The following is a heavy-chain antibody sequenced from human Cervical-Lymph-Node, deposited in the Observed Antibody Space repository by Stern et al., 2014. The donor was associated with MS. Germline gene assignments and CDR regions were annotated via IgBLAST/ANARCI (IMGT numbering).Heavy chain of an antibody. J-gene: IGHJ5*02. Sequence: EVQLVESGGGLVHPGGSLRLSCAASGFTFSSYWMHWVRQVPGKGLVWVSRIHSDGSSTRYADSVKGRFTISRDTAKNTLDMTMNSLRAEDTAVYYCARDPSYCGGDCYANWFDPWGQGPLVPVSS. CDR2: IHSDGSST. CDR3: ARDPSYCGGDCYANWFDP. CDR1: GFTFSSYW. V-gene: IGHV3-74*01. D-gene: IGHD2-21*02.